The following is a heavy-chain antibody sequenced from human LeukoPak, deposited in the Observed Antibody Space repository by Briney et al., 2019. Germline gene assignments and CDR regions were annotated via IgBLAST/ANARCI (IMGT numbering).Heavy chain of an antibody. Sequence: SVKVSCKASGGTFSSYAISWVRQAPGQGLEWMGRIIPILGIANYAQKFQGRVTITADKSTSTAYMELSSLRSEDTAVYYCARDLSGGAGDGYNFGTNYDYWGQGTLVTVSS. D-gene: IGHD5-24*01. V-gene: IGHV1-69*04. CDR3: ARDLSGGAGDGYNFGTNYDY. CDR2: IIPILGIA. J-gene: IGHJ4*02. CDR1: GGTFSSYA.